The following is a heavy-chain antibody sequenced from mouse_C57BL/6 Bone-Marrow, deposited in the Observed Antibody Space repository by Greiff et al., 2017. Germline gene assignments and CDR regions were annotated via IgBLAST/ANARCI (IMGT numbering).Heavy chain of an antibody. CDR3: TRCLLWFAY. D-gene: IGHD2-10*01. V-gene: IGHV1-5*01. CDR2: IYPGNSDT. CDR1: GYTFTSYW. J-gene: IGHJ3*01. Sequence: VQLQQSGTVLARPGASVKMSCKTSGYTFTSYWMHWVKQRPGQGLEWIGAIYPGNSDTSYNQKFKGKAKLTAVTSASTAYMELSSLTNEDSAGYYCTRCLLWFAYWGQGTLVTVSA.